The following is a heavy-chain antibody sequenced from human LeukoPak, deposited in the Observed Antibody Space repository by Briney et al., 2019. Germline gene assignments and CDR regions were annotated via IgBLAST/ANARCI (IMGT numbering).Heavy chain of an antibody. Sequence: XXSCXTSGYTFTTYSIHWVRQAPGQGLEWMAWINVGNGNTKYSQNFQGRLTITTDTSASTAYMELSSLRSEDTALYFCARDLIVYGSGSYFDYWGQGTLVTVSS. V-gene: IGHV1-3*01. J-gene: IGHJ4*02. CDR1: GYTFTTYS. D-gene: IGHD3-10*01. CDR3: ARDLIVYGSGSYFDY. CDR2: INVGNGNT.